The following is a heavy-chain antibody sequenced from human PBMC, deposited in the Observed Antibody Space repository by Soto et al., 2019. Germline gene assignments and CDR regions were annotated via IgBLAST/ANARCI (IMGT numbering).Heavy chain of an antibody. Sequence: QVQLVQSGAEVKKPGSSVKVSCKASGGTFNTYAISWVRQAPGQGLEWMGGIIPIFNTPNYAQRFQGRVTMTADESTSTAYMELSSMRSEDTALYYCARDKTGTNYYNGLDVWGQGTTVIVSS. D-gene: IGHD1-1*01. J-gene: IGHJ6*02. CDR3: ARDKTGTNYYNGLDV. CDR2: IIPIFNTP. CDR1: GGTFNTYA. V-gene: IGHV1-69*12.